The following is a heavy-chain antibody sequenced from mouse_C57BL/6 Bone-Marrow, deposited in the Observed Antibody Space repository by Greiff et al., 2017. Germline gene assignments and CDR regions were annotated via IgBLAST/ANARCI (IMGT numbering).Heavy chain of an antibody. J-gene: IGHJ4*01. CDR3: TRPYYYGSSYVYAMDY. V-gene: IGHV1-15*01. CDR1: GYTFTDYE. Sequence: QVQLQQSGAELVRPGASVTLSCKASGYTFTDYEMHWVKQTPVHGLEWIGAIDPETGGTAYNQKFKGKAILTADKSSRTAYMELRSLTSEYSAVYYCTRPYYYGSSYVYAMDYWGQGTSVTVSS. CDR2: IDPETGGT. D-gene: IGHD1-1*01.